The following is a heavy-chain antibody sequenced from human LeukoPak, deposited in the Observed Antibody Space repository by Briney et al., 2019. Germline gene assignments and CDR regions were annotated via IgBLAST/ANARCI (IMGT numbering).Heavy chain of an antibody. V-gene: IGHV3-66*01. CDR2: IYSGGST. CDR1: GFTFSSYA. CDR3: ARVPRRADNYYFDY. D-gene: IGHD5-24*01. J-gene: IGHJ4*02. Sequence: PGGSLRLSCAASGFTFSSYAMSWVRQAPGKGLEWVSVIYSGGSTYYADSVKGRFTISRDNSKNTLYLQMNSLRAEDTAVYYCARVPRRADNYYFDYWGQGTLVTVSS.